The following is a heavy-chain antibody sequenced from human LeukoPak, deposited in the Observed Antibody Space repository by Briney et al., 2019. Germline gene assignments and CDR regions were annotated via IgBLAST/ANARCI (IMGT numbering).Heavy chain of an antibody. CDR3: ATPMGGGWSRPFDY. V-gene: IGHV3-30-3*01. J-gene: IGHJ4*02. CDR1: GFTFSSFT. Sequence: GGSLRLSCAASGFTFSSFTMHWVRQAPGKGLRWMAVISSDGSNKYYADSVKGRFTVSRDNSNNTLYLQMNSLRAEDTALYYWATPMGGGWSRPFDYWGQGTLVTVSS. D-gene: IGHD6-19*01. CDR2: ISSDGSNK.